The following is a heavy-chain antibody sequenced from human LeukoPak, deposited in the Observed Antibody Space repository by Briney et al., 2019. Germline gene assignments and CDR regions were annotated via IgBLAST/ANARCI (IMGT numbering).Heavy chain of an antibody. Sequence: GGSLRLSCAASGFAFSSYGVHWVRQAPGKGLEWVAVISYDGSNKYYADSVKGRFTISRDNSKNTLYLQMNSLRAEDTAVYYCAKESVGSYSPHAFDIWGQGTMVTVSS. D-gene: IGHD1-26*01. CDR2: ISYDGSNK. J-gene: IGHJ3*02. V-gene: IGHV3-30*18. CDR1: GFAFSSYG. CDR3: AKESVGSYSPHAFDI.